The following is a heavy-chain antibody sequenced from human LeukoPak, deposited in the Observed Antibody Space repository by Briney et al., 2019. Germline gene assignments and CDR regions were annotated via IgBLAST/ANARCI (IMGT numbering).Heavy chain of an antibody. V-gene: IGHV1-69*05. J-gene: IGHJ4*02. CDR3: ARGPGVVPAGEGFDY. Sequence: ASVKVSCKASGGTFSSYAISWVRQAPGQGLEWMGGIIPIFGTANYAQKFQGRVTITTDESTSTAYMELSSLRSEDTAVYYCARGPGVVPAGEGFDYWGQGTLVTVSS. D-gene: IGHD2-2*01. CDR2: IIPIFGTA. CDR1: GGTFSSYA.